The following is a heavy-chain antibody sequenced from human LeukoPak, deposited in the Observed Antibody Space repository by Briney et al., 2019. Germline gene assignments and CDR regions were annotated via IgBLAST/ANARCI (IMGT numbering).Heavy chain of an antibody. V-gene: IGHV4-31*03. Sequence: PSETLSLTCTVSGGSISSGGYYWSWIRQHRGKGLEWIGYIYYSGSTYYNPSLKSRVTISVDTSKNQFSLKLSSVTAADTAVYYCARSITMIVGGGSLAFDIWGQGTMVTVSS. D-gene: IGHD3-22*01. CDR1: GGSISSGGYY. CDR3: ARSITMIVGGGSLAFDI. CDR2: IYYSGST. J-gene: IGHJ3*02.